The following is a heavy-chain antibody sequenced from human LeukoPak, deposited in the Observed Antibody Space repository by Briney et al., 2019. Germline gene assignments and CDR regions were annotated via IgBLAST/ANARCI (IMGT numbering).Heavy chain of an antibody. CDR1: GFTFSSYG. Sequence: GRPLRLSCAASGFTFSSYGMHWVRQAPGKGLEWVAVISYDGSNKYYADSVKGRFTISRDNSKNTLYLQMNSLRAEDTAVYYCAKDLTSIVVGATGLGYWGQGTLVTVSS. D-gene: IGHD1-26*01. V-gene: IGHV3-30*18. CDR3: AKDLTSIVVGATGLGY. CDR2: ISYDGSNK. J-gene: IGHJ4*02.